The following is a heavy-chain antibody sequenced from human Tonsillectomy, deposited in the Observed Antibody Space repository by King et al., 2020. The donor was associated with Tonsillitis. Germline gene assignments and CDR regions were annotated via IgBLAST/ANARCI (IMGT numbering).Heavy chain of an antibody. CDR2: IYPGDSDT. CDR3: ARRDDILTGYWPLGY. V-gene: IGHV5-51*03. Sequence: QLVQSGAEVKKPGESLKISCKGSGYSFTSYWIGWVRQMPGKGLEWMGIIYPGDSDTRYSPSFQGQVTISADKSISTAYLQGSSLKASDTAMYYCARRDDILTGYWPLGYWGQGTLVTVSS. J-gene: IGHJ4*02. D-gene: IGHD3-9*01. CDR1: GYSFTSYW.